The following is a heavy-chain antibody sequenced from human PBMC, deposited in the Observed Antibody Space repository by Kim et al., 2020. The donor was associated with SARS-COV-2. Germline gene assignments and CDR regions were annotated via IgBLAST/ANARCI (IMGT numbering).Heavy chain of an antibody. V-gene: IGHV3-30*01. J-gene: IGHJ3*02. Sequence: DSVKGRFTISRDNSKNTLYLQMNSLRAEDTAVYYCARDYDILTACGAFDIWGQGTMVTVSS. CDR3: ARDYDILTACGAFDI. D-gene: IGHD3-9*01.